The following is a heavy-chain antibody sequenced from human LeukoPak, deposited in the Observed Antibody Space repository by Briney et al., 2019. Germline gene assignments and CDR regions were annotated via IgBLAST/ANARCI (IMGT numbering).Heavy chain of an antibody. J-gene: IGHJ4*02. CDR1: GYTCTGCH. D-gene: IGHD4-17*01. V-gene: IGHV1-2*02. Sequence: ASVKVSCKASGYTCTGCHMHWVRQAPGQGLEWMGWINPNSGGTNYAQKFQGRVTMTRDTSISTAYMELSRLGSDDTGVYYCASLDYGDYGGGDYWGQGTLVTVSS. CDR3: ASLDYGDYGGGDY. CDR2: INPNSGGT.